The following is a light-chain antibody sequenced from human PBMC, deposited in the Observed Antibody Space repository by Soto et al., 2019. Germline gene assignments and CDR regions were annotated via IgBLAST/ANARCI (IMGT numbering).Light chain of an antibody. J-gene: IGKJ1*01. CDR3: QQYYSSLWT. CDR1: QGISSY. Sequence: MRMTQSRSSFKASTGDRVTITCRASQGISSYLAWYQQKPGKAPKRLIYAASTLQSGVPSRFSGSGSGTDVTLTISCLQSEDFASYYCQQYYSSLWTFGQGTKVEIK. CDR2: AAS. V-gene: IGKV1-8*01.